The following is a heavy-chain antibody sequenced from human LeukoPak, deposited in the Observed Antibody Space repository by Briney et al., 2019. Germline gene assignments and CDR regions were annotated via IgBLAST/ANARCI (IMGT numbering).Heavy chain of an antibody. CDR1: GFTFSSCD. Sequence: PGGSLRPSCAASGFTFSSCDMHWVRQAPGKGLEWVAFIRYDGSIKYYADSVKGRFTVSRDNSKNTLYLQMNSLRAEDTAVYYCARRSGIAVAGAFDYWGQGTLVTVSS. CDR3: ARRSGIAVAGAFDY. V-gene: IGHV3-30*02. J-gene: IGHJ4*02. CDR2: IRYDGSIK. D-gene: IGHD6-19*01.